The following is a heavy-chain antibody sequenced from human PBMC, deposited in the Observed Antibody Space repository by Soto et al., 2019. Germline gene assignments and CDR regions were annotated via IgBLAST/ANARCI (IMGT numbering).Heavy chain of an antibody. CDR3: ARGPPPGIAAARENWFDP. CDR1: GYTFTSYA. J-gene: IGHJ5*02. D-gene: IGHD6-13*01. CDR2: INTNTGNP. V-gene: IGHV7-4-1*01. Sequence: ASVKVSCKASGYTFTSYAMNWVRQAPGQGLEWMGWINTNTGNPTYAQGFTGRFVFSLDTSVSTAYLQICSLKAEDTAVYYCARGPPPGIAAARENWFDPWGQGTLVTVSS.